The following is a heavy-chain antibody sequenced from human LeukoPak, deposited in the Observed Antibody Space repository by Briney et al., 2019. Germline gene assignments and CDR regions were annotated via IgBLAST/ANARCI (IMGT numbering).Heavy chain of an antibody. CDR1: GFTFGDYA. D-gene: IGHD3-22*01. CDR3: TRDRPPYDPNLRVILL. CDR2: IRSKAYGGTT. J-gene: IGHJ4*02. V-gene: IGHV3-49*04. Sequence: GGSLRLSCTASGFTFGDYAMSWVRQAPGKGLEWGGFIRSKAYGGTTEYAASVKGRFTISRDDSKSIAYLQMNSLKTEDTAVYYCTRDRPPYDPNLRVILLWGQGTLVTVSS.